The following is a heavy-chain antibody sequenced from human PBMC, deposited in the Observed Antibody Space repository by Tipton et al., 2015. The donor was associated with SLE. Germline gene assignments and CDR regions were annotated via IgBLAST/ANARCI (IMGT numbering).Heavy chain of an antibody. D-gene: IGHD6-13*01. V-gene: IGHV4-59*01. J-gene: IGHJ6*03. CDR2: IYYSGST. CDR1: GGSISSYY. Sequence: LRLSCTVSGGSISSYYWSWIRQPPGKGLEWIGYIYYSGSTNYNPSLKSRVTISVDTSKNQFSLKLSSVTAADTAVYYCARDRVYSSSYYMDVWGKGTTVTVSS. CDR3: ARDRVYSSSYYMDV.